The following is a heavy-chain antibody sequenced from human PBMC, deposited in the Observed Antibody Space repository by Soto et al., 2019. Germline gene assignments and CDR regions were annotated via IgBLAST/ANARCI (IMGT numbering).Heavy chain of an antibody. D-gene: IGHD3-10*01. V-gene: IGHV1-3*01. CDR1: GSTFTSYA. Sequence: ASLKVSCKSSGSTFTSYAMHCVRHSPGQRLEWMGWINAGNGNTKYSQKFQGRVTITRDTSASTAYMELSSLRSEDTAVYYCARGRGVKGGYYYYMDVWGKGTTVTVSS. J-gene: IGHJ6*03. CDR3: ARGRGVKGGYYYYMDV. CDR2: INAGNGNT.